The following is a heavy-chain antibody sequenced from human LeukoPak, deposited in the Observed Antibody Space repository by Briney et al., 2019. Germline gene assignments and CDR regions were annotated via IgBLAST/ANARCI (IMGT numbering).Heavy chain of an antibody. V-gene: IGHV3-73*01. CDR1: GFTFSGST. CDR2: IRSKATNYAT. D-gene: IGHD5-18*01. CDR3: TSVDTTMASDY. J-gene: IGHJ4*02. Sequence: GGSRKLSCAASGFTFSGSTMNGVRKPPGKGLEWVGPIRSKATNYATPSAVSVPGRFTISRDDSNYTAYLQMNSLKTEDTAVYSCTSVDTTMASDYWGPGTLVTVSS.